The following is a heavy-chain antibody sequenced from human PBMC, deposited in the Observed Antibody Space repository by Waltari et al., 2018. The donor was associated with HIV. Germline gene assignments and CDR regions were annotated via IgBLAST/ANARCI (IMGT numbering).Heavy chain of an antibody. CDR2: ASHSGGT. D-gene: IGHD1-26*01. V-gene: IGHV4-38-2*01. CDR1: GSSINTDYY. J-gene: IGHJ2*01. Sequence: QVQLQESGPGLVRPSETLSLTCVVSGSSINTDYYWGWLRQPPGKGLEWIGSASHSGGTVHNASLKSRVTMSLDRSKNQFSRKMSSVTAADTAVYYCARAKVGPALFELWGRGTLVTVSS. CDR3: ARAKVGPALFEL.